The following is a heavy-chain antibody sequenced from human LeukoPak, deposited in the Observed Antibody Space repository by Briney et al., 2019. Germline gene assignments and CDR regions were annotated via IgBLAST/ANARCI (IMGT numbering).Heavy chain of an antibody. CDR3: ARDQSRYSSSWFPYYYYGMDV. D-gene: IGHD6-13*01. CDR1: GYTFTIYG. V-gene: IGHV1-18*01. Sequence: ASVTVSCKASGYTFTIYGISWVRQAPGQGLEWMGWISAYNGNTNYAQKLQGRVTMTTDTSTSTAYMELRSLRSDDTAVYYCARDQSRYSSSWFPYYYYGMDVWGQGTTVTVSS. J-gene: IGHJ6*02. CDR2: ISAYNGNT.